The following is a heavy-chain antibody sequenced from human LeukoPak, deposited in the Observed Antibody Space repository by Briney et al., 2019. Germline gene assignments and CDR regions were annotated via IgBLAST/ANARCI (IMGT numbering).Heavy chain of an antibody. D-gene: IGHD1-1*01. CDR1: GGTFSSYA. Sequence: SVKVSCKASGGTFSSYAISWVRQAPGQGLEWMGGIIPIFGTANYAQKFQGRVTITTDESTSTAYMELSSLRSEDTAVYYCAASGGTGTTTNWFDPWGQGTLVAVSS. J-gene: IGHJ5*02. CDR2: IIPIFGTA. V-gene: IGHV1-69*05. CDR3: AASGGTGTTTNWFDP.